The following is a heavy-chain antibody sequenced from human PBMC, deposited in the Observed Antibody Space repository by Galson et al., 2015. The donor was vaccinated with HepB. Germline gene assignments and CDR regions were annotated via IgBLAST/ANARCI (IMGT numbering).Heavy chain of an antibody. CDR1: GFSFSSYA. Sequence: SLRLSCAASGFSFSSYAMYWVRQAPGKGLEYVSAISSTGDSIYYADSVKGRFTISRDNSKNTLSLQMSSLRAGDTAVYYCVKGNWGDYWGQGTLVTVSS. CDR2: ISSTGDSI. J-gene: IGHJ4*02. V-gene: IGHV3-64D*06. D-gene: IGHD7-27*01. CDR3: VKGNWGDY.